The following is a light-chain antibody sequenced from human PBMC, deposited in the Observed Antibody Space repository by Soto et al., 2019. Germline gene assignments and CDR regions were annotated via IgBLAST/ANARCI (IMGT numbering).Light chain of an antibody. CDR3: QQYGSSPYI. J-gene: IGKJ2*01. CDR1: QTVGSNF. Sequence: EIVLAQSPGTLSLSPGERATLSCRASQTVGSNFLAWYQQTPGQAPRLLIYDASRRATGIPDRFSGSGSETALTLTVSRLEPEDFARYYCQQYGSSPYIFGQGTKLDIK. V-gene: IGKV3-20*01. CDR2: DAS.